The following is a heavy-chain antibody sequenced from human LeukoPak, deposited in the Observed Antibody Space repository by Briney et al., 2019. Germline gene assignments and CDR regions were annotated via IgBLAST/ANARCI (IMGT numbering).Heavy chain of an antibody. CDR3: AKESPSAYSYYFDY. CDR2: ISGSGSST. D-gene: IGHD4/OR15-4a*01. Sequence: SLRLSCAASGFTXSSYAMSWVRQAPGEGLEWVSDISGSGSSTYSAGSVKGRFTISRDNSKNTLYLQMYSLRAEDTAVYYCAKESPSAYSYYFDYWGQGTLVTVSS. J-gene: IGHJ4*02. V-gene: IGHV3-23*01. CDR1: GFTXSSYA.